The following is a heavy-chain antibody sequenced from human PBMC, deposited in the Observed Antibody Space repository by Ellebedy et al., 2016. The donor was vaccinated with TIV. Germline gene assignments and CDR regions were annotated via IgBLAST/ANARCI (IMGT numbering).Heavy chain of an antibody. D-gene: IGHD2-2*02. CDR2: ISNRGST. Sequence: SETLSLTCTVSGASITTYWWTWIRQPPGKGLEWIGYISNRGSTNYNPSLKSRVTISADTSKNQFSLKLSSATAADTAVYYCARNNYTSGTWGQGTLVSVSS. CDR3: ARNNYTSGT. CDR1: GASITTYW. V-gene: IGHV4-59*08. J-gene: IGHJ5*02.